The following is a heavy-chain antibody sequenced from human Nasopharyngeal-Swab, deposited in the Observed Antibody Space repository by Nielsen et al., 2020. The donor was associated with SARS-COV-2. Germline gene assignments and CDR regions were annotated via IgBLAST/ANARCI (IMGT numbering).Heavy chain of an antibody. D-gene: IGHD6-19*01. Sequence: GESLKISCAASGFTVSSNYMSWVRQAPGKGLEWVSVIYSGGGTYYADSVKGRFTISRDNSKNTLYLQMNSLRAEDTAVYYCARDLYRQQWPLYNYYGMDVWGQGTTVTVSS. J-gene: IGHJ6*02. CDR2: IYSGGGT. CDR3: ARDLYRQQWPLYNYYGMDV. CDR1: GFTVSSNY. V-gene: IGHV3-53*01.